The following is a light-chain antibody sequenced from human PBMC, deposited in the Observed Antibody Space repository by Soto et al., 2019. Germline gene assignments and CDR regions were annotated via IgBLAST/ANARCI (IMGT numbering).Light chain of an antibody. V-gene: IGLV2-14*01. CDR2: GVT. J-gene: IGLJ1*01. CDR1: SSDVGGYNY. CDR3: SSYTATRIYV. Sequence: QSVLTQPASVSGSPGQSVTISCTGTSSDVGGYNYVSWYQQLPGEAPKLIIYGVTDRPSGVSNRFSGSKSGNTASLTVSGLQAEDEGDYYCSSYTATRIYVFGNGNKVTVL.